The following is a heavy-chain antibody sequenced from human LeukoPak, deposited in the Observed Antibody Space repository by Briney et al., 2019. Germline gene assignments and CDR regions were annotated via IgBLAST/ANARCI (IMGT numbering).Heavy chain of an antibody. D-gene: IGHD1-7*01. J-gene: IGHJ4*02. CDR1: GGSISSSSFY. Sequence: PSETLSLTCNISGGSISSSSFYWGWIRQSPGEGLEWIGSIYFSGNTYYNPSLKSRLTVSVDTSKNHFSLKLSSVTAADTAVYYCCWNYGGALGYWGQGTLVTVSS. CDR2: IYFSGNT. CDR3: CWNYGGALGY. V-gene: IGHV4-39*02.